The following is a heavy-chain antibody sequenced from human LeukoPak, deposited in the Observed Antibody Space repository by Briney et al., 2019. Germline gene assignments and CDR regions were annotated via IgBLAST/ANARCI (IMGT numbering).Heavy chain of an antibody. CDR3: ARAELTAVGWFDP. CDR2: IYYSGST. CDR1: GGSISSGGYY. J-gene: IGHJ5*02. V-gene: IGHV4-31*03. Sequence: SGTPSLTCTVSGGSISSGGYYWSWIRQHPGKGLEWIGYIYYSGSTYYNPSLKSRVTISVDTSKNQFSLKLSAVTAADTAVYYGARAELTAVGWFDPGGQGTLVTVPS. D-gene: IGHD6-13*01.